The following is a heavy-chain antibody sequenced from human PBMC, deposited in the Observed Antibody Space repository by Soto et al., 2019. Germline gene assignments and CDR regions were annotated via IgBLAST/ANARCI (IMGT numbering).Heavy chain of an antibody. Sequence: QLQLQESGSGLVKPSQTLSLTCDVSGGSISSGGYSWSWIRQPPGKGLEGIGYIYHSGSTYYNPSLKSRVTIAVDRSNNQFSLKLSSVTAADTAVYYCASRRGGYDSSGYDYWGQGTLVTVSS. D-gene: IGHD3-22*01. V-gene: IGHV4-30-2*01. J-gene: IGHJ4*02. CDR3: ASRRGGYDSSGYDY. CDR1: GGSISSGGYS. CDR2: IYHSGST.